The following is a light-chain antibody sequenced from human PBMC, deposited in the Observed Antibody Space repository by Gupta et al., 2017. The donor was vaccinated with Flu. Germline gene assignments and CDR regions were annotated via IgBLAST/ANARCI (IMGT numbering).Light chain of an antibody. Sequence: QLVVTQSPSASASLGASVRLTCTLGSGHSDYVIAWHQQKPGKGPRYLMKVYRNGSHNKGDGIPDRFSGSSSGAARYLTISSLRADDDADYYCQTWGTGIQQFGGGTRLTVL. J-gene: IGLJ2*01. CDR3: QTWGTGIQQ. V-gene: IGLV4-69*02. CDR1: SGHSDYV. CDR2: VYRNGSH.